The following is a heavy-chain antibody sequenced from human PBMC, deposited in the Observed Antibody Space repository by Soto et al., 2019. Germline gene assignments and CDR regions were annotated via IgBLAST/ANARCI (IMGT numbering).Heavy chain of an antibody. CDR1: GFTFSSYG. Sequence: GGSLRLSCAASGFTFSSYGMHWVRQAPGKGLEWVAVIWYDGSNKYYVDSVKGRFTISRDNSKNTLYLQMNSLRAEDTAVYYCAREGPEYYDFWSGYSSTFGMDVWGQGTTVTVSS. CDR2: IWYDGSNK. D-gene: IGHD3-3*01. CDR3: AREGPEYYDFWSGYSSTFGMDV. J-gene: IGHJ6*02. V-gene: IGHV3-33*01.